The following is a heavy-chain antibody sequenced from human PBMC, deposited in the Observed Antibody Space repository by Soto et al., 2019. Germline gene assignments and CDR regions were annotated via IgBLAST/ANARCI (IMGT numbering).Heavy chain of an antibody. V-gene: IGHV4-59*01. J-gene: IGHJ4*02. CDR1: GGSISSFY. CDR2: VYNSGST. D-gene: IGHD3-22*01. Sequence: PSETLSLTCTVSGGSISSFYWSWIRQPPGKGLEWIGYVYNSGSTDYNPSLLSRVTISIDTSKNQFSLRLTSVTAADTAVYYCATASSSGSSGELDYWGQGTLVTRLL. CDR3: ATASSSGSSGELDY.